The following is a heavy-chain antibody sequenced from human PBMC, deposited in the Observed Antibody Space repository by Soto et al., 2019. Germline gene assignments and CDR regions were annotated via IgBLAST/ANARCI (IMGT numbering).Heavy chain of an antibody. Sequence: EVQLLESGGGLVQPGGSLRLSCAASGFTFSRYAMSWVRQAPGKGLEWVSAISGSGGSTYYADSVKGRFTISRDNSKNTLYLQMNSLRAEDTAVYYCAKRKGRSSGWRLFDYWGQGTLVTVSS. CDR3: AKRKGRSSGWRLFDY. V-gene: IGHV3-23*01. CDR1: GFTFSRYA. D-gene: IGHD6-19*01. CDR2: ISGSGGST. J-gene: IGHJ4*02.